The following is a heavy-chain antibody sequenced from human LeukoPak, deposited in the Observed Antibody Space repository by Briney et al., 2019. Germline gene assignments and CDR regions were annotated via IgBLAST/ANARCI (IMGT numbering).Heavy chain of an antibody. CDR3: ARVRLPWYYFDY. V-gene: IGHV4-30-2*01. D-gene: IGHD6-25*01. CDR2: IYHSGST. J-gene: IGHJ4*02. CDR1: GVSISSGGYY. Sequence: SETLSLTCTVSGVSISSGGYYWSWIRQPPGKGLEWIGYIYHSGSTYYNPSLKSRVTISVDRSKNQFSLKLSSVTAADTAVYYCARVRLPWYYFDYWGQGTLVTVSS.